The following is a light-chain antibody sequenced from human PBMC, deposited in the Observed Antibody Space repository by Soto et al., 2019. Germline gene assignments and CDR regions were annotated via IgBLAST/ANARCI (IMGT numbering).Light chain of an antibody. J-gene: IGKJ2*01. V-gene: IGKV1-39*01. CDR2: AAS. CDR3: QQSYSSPQMYT. CDR1: QTISSS. Sequence: DIQMTQSPSSLSASVGDRVTITCRASQTISSSLNWYQQKPGKAPDLLIYAASNLQSGVPSRCSGSGSGSDFTLTISSLQPEDFATYYCQQSYSSPQMYTFGQGTRLEIK.